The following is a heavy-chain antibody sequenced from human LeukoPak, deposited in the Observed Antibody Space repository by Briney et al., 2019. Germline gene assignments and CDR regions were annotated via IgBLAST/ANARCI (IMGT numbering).Heavy chain of an antibody. Sequence: QPGGPLILSCAASGFIFSSYAMSWVRQAPGKGLEWVSAISGSGGSTYYADSVKGQFTISRDNSKNTLYLQMNSLRAEDTAVYYCAKGPSSSSLDYWGQGTLVTVSS. CDR3: AKGPSSSSLDY. V-gene: IGHV3-23*01. D-gene: IGHD6-6*01. CDR2: ISGSGGST. J-gene: IGHJ4*02. CDR1: GFIFSSYA.